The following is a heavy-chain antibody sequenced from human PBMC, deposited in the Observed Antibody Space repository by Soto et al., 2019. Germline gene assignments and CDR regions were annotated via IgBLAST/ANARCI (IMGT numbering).Heavy chain of an antibody. CDR1: GGTFRSYT. J-gene: IGHJ5*02. V-gene: IGHV1-69*02. CDR2: IIPILGIA. Sequence: SVKVSCKASGGTFRSYTISWVRQAPGQGLEWMGRIIPILGIANYAQKFQGRATITADKSTSTAYMELSSLRSEDTAVYYCARGLTGTTLSRRRISGPWGQGTLVTVSS. CDR3: ARGLTGTTLSRRRISGP. D-gene: IGHD1-7*01.